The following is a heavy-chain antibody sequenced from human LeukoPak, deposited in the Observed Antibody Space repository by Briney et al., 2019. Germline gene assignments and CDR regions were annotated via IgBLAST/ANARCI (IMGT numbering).Heavy chain of an antibody. CDR3: ARDYRLKLGYCSGGSCFLRWFDP. CDR2: INPNSGGT. Sequence: GASMKVSCKASGYTFTGYYMHWVRQAPGQGLEWMGWINPNSGGTNYAQKFQGRVTMTRDTSISTAYMELSRLRSDDTAVYYCARDYRLKLGYCSGGSCFLRWFDPWGQGTLVTVSS. CDR1: GYTFTGYY. D-gene: IGHD2-15*01. J-gene: IGHJ5*02. V-gene: IGHV1-2*02.